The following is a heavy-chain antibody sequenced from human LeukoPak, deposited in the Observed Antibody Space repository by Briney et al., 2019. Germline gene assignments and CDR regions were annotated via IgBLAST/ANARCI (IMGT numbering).Heavy chain of an antibody. CDR3: ASSLWFGEYYFDY. Sequence: PGGSLRLSCAASGFTFSSYAMSWVRQAPGKGLEWVSAISGSGGSTYYADSVKGRFTISRDNSKNTLYLQMSSLRAEDTAVYYCASSLWFGEYYFDYWGQGTLVTVSS. D-gene: IGHD3-10*01. V-gene: IGHV3-23*01. J-gene: IGHJ4*02. CDR1: GFTFSSYA. CDR2: ISGSGGST.